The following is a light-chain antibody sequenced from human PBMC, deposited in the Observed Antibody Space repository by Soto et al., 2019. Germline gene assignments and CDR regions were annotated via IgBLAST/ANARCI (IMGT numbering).Light chain of an antibody. CDR3: QPYNNWPLT. J-gene: IGKJ4*01. CDR1: QSVSSN. Sequence: EIVMTQSPATLSVSPGGRATLSCRASQSVSSNLAWYQQKPGQAPRLLIYGASTRATGGPARFSGSGSGTEFTLTISSLQSEDFAVYYCQPYNNWPLTFGGGTKVEIK. CDR2: GAS. V-gene: IGKV3-15*01.